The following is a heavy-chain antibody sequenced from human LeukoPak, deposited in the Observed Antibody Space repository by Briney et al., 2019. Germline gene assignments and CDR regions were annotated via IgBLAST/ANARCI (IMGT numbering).Heavy chain of an antibody. J-gene: IGHJ2*01. CDR1: GVSISSSSYY. V-gene: IGHV4-39*07. CDR2: IYYSGST. D-gene: IGHD2-2*01. CDR3: ATSVGYCSSTSCYGSWYFDL. Sequence: PSETLSLTCTVSGVSISSSSYYWGWLRQPPGKGLERIGSIYYSGSTYYNPSLKSRVTISVDTSKNQFSLKLSSVTAADAAVYYCATSVGYCSSTSCYGSWYFDLWGRGTLVTVSS.